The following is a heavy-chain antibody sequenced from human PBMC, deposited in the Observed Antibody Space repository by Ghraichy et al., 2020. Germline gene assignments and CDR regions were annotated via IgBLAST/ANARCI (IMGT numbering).Heavy chain of an antibody. Sequence: SCAASGFTFTSNAMSWVRQTPGQRLEWVSGISGGGTTTYYADSVKGRFTISRDNSKNTLYLQMSSLGVEDTAVYYCAKLEWEVLRGAFDLWGQGTVVTVSS. V-gene: IGHV3-23*01. CDR3: AKLEWEVLRGAFDL. CDR2: ISGGGTTT. J-gene: IGHJ3*01. CDR1: GFTFTSNA. D-gene: IGHD3-3*01.